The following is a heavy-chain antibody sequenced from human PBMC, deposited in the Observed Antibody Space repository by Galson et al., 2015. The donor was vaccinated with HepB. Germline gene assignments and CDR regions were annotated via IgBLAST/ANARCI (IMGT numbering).Heavy chain of an antibody. CDR1: GGSISSYY. Sequence: SETLSLTCTVSGGSISSYYWSWIRQPAGRGLEWIGRINTSGSTNYNPSLKSRVTISVDSSKNQFSLKLSSVTAADTAVYYCARERFLEWLPNYYYYYMDVWGKGTTVTVSS. J-gene: IGHJ6*03. CDR2: INTSGST. V-gene: IGHV4-4*07. CDR3: ARERFLEWLPNYYYYYMDV. D-gene: IGHD3-3*01.